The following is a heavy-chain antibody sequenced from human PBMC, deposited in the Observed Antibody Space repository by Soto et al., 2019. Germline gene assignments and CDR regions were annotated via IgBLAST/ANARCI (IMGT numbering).Heavy chain of an antibody. Sequence: QVQLQESGPGLVKPSETLSLTCTVSGGSISSYYWSWIRQPPGKGLEWFGYIYYSGSTNYNPSLKSRVTISVDTSKNQFSLKLSSVTAADTAVYYCARGWDLGGFDYWGQGTLVTVSS. CDR2: IYYSGST. D-gene: IGHD3-16*01. V-gene: IGHV4-59*01. J-gene: IGHJ4*02. CDR1: GGSISSYY. CDR3: ARGWDLGGFDY.